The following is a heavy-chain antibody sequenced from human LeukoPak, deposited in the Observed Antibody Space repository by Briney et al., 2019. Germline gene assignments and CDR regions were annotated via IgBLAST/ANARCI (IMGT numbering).Heavy chain of an antibody. D-gene: IGHD3-3*01. CDR2: ISYDGSNK. CDR1: GFTFSSYA. CDR3: ARAPESYDFWSGYSIFNWFDP. J-gene: IGHJ5*02. V-gene: IGHV3-30-3*01. Sequence: GRSLRLSCAASGFTFSSYAMHWVRQAPGKGLEWVAVISYDGSNKYYADSVKGRFTIPRDNSKNTLYLQMNSLRAEDTAVYYCARAPESYDFWSGYSIFNWFDPWGQGTLVTVSS.